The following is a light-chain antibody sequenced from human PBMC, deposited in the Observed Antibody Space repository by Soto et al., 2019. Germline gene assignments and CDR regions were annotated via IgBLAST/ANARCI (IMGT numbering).Light chain of an antibody. CDR2: GAF. Sequence: EIVMTQSPATLSVSPGDRATLSCGASQSVSSNLAWYQQRPGQAPRLLIYGAFTRATGIPTRFSGTGSGTEFTLTISSLQSEDFALYYCQQYNDWPLTFGQGTKVDIK. CDR1: QSVSSN. V-gene: IGKV3-15*01. CDR3: QQYNDWPLT. J-gene: IGKJ1*01.